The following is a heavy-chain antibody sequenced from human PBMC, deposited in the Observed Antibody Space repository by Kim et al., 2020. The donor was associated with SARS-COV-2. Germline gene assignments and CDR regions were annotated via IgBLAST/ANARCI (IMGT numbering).Heavy chain of an antibody. J-gene: IGHJ4*02. Sequence: GGSLRLSCAASGFTFSSYSMNWVRQAPGKGLEWVSYISSSSSTIYYADSVKGRFTISRDNAKNSLYLQMNSLRAEDTAVYYCAREEGATGAYFDYWGQGTLVTVSS. CDR2: ISSSSSTI. CDR1: GFTFSSYS. CDR3: AREEGATGAYFDY. V-gene: IGHV3-48*04. D-gene: IGHD1-26*01.